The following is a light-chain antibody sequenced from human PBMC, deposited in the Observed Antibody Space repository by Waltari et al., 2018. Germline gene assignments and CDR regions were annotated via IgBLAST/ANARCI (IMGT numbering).Light chain of an antibody. CDR1: SSDVGSYNR. CDR3: SSYTSXIVV. Sequence: QSALTQPPSXSGSPGQSVTISCTGTSSDVGSYNRVSWYQQPPGTAPKLMIYEVSNRPSGXXXRFSGSKSGNTASLTISGLQAEDEADYYCSSYTSXIVVFGGGTKLTVL. CDR2: EVS. J-gene: IGLJ2*01. V-gene: IGLV2-18*02.